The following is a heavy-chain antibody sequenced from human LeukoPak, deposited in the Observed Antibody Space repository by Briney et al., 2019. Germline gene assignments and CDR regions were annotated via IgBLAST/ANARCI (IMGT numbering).Heavy chain of an antibody. CDR1: VFTFSSYW. J-gene: IGHJ3*02. CDR2: INTDGSST. V-gene: IGHV3-74*01. Sequence: GGSLRLSCAASVFTFSSYWMHWVRQAPGKGLVWVSRINTDGSSTSYADSVKGRFTISRDNAKNTLYLQMNSLRAEDTAVYYCARVAIPYYYDSSGIGSLAFDIWGQGTMVTVSS. D-gene: IGHD3-22*01. CDR3: ARVAIPYYYDSSGIGSLAFDI.